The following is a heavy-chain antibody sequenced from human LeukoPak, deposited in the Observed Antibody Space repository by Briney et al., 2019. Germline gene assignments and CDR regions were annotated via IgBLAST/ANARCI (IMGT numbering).Heavy chain of an antibody. CDR2: ISAYNGNT. Sequence: ASVKVSCKASGYTFTSYGISWVRQAPGQGLEWMGWISAYNGNTNYAQKLQGRVTMTTDTSTSTAYMELRSLRSDDTAVYYCARPMDYVWGSYRYTSDYWGQGTLVTVPS. J-gene: IGHJ4*02. V-gene: IGHV1-18*01. CDR1: GYTFTSYG. D-gene: IGHD3-16*02. CDR3: ARPMDYVWGSYRYTSDY.